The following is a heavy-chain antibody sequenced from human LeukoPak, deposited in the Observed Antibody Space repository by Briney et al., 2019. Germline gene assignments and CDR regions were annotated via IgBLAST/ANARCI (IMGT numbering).Heavy chain of an antibody. J-gene: IGHJ4*02. CDR3: ASGGYYDSSGSSDY. Sequence: GGSLRLSCGTSGFTFNNYWMYWVRQAPGKGLEWVSSISSSSSYIYYADSVKGRFTISRDNAKNSLYLQMNSLRAEDTAVYYCASGGYYDSSGSSDYWGQGTLVTVSS. CDR1: GFTFNNYW. CDR2: ISSSSSYI. V-gene: IGHV3-21*01. D-gene: IGHD3-22*01.